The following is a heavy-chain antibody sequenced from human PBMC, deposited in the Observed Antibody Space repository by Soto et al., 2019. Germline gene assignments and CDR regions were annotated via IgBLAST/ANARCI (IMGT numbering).Heavy chain of an antibody. CDR3: ARLAATHYDFWSDPGHYYGMDV. CDR2: IYYSGST. Sequence: TLSLTCTVSGGSISSGGYYWSWIRQHPGKGLEWIGYIYYSGSTYYNPSLKSRVTISVDTSKNQFSLKLSSVTAADTAVYYCARLAATHYDFWSDPGHYYGMDVWGQGTTVTVSS. D-gene: IGHD3-3*01. V-gene: IGHV4-31*03. J-gene: IGHJ6*02. CDR1: GGSISSGGYY.